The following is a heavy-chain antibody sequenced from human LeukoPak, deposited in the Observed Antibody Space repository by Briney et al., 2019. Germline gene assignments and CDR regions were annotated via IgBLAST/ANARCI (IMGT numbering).Heavy chain of an antibody. Sequence: RASETLSLTCAVSGGSISSDNWWSWVRQPPGKGLEWIGEIYHSGSTNYNPSLKSRVTTSIDKSKNQFFLKLSSVTAADTAVYYCARGDDSSGYYVDYWGQGTLVTVSS. CDR3: ARGDDSSGYYVDY. CDR1: GGSISSDNW. J-gene: IGHJ4*02. V-gene: IGHV4-4*02. D-gene: IGHD3-22*01. CDR2: IYHSGST.